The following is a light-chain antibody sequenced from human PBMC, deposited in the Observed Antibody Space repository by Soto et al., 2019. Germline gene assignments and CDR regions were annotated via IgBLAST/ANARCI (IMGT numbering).Light chain of an antibody. CDR1: QSIITY. CDR2: AAS. CDR3: QHSYRSPLT. V-gene: IGKV1-39*01. J-gene: IGKJ4*01. Sequence: DIQMIQSPSSLSASVGDRVTITCRASQSIITYLNWYQQKPGKAPKRLISAASSLQSGVPSRFSGSGSGTDFTLTISSLQPEDFATYYCQHSYRSPLTFGGGTKVEIK.